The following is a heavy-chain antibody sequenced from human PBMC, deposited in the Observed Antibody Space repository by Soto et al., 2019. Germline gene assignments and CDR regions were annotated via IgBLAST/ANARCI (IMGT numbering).Heavy chain of an antibody. CDR2: IIPIFGTA. Sequence: QVQLVQSGAEVKKPGSSVKVSCKASGGTFSSYAISWVRQAPGQGLEWMGGIIPIFGTANYAQKFQGRVTITADKSTSTDYMDLSSLRSEDTAVYYCARGRFADRTGYYYYGMDVGGQGTTVTVSS. CDR1: GGTFSSYA. V-gene: IGHV1-69*06. J-gene: IGHJ6*02. D-gene: IGHD3-16*01. CDR3: ARGRFADRTGYYYYGMDV.